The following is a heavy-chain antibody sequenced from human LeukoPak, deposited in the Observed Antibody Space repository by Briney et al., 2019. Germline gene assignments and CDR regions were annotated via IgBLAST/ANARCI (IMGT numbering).Heavy chain of an antibody. J-gene: IGHJ4*02. CDR3: ARSRWELLNLFDY. CDR2: ISTSSSYI. Sequence: PGGSLRLSCAASGFTFSSYSMNWVRQAPGRGLEWVSSISTSSSYIYYVDSVKGRFAISRDNARKSLYLQMNSLRAEDTAVYYCARSRWELLNLFDYWGQGTLVTVSS. D-gene: IGHD1-26*01. CDR1: GFTFSSYS. V-gene: IGHV3-21*01.